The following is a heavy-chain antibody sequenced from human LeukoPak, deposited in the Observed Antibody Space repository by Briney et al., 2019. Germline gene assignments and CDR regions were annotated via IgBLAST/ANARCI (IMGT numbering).Heavy chain of an antibody. D-gene: IGHD7-27*01. V-gene: IGHV1-3*01. CDR1: GYTFTSYA. Sequence: ASVKVSCKASGYTFTSYAMHWVRQAPGQRLEWMGWINAGNGNTKYSQKFQGRVTITRDTSASTAYVELSSLRSEDTAVYYCARVAWGMDLYYFDYWGQGTLVTVSS. J-gene: IGHJ4*02. CDR3: ARVAWGMDLYYFDY. CDR2: INAGNGNT.